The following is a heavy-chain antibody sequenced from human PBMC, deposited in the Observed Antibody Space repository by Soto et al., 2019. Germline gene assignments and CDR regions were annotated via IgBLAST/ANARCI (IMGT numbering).Heavy chain of an antibody. J-gene: IGHJ6*02. Sequence: QVQLVQSGAEVKKPGSSVKVSCKASGGTFSSYTITWVRQAPGQGLEWMGRIVPILGAVHYAQRFQGRVTITADESTSTAYMELSSLISEDTAIYYCARWNEVATIKETPYYYYGMDVWGQGTTVTVSS. CDR3: ARWNEVATIKETPYYYYGMDV. D-gene: IGHD5-12*01. CDR1: GGTFSSYT. CDR2: IVPILGAV. V-gene: IGHV1-69*08.